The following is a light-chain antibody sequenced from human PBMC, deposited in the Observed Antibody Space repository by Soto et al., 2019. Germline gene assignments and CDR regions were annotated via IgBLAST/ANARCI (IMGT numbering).Light chain of an antibody. V-gene: IGKV3-15*01. CDR1: ESISSN. J-gene: IGKJ1*01. Sequence: EIVMTQSPATLSVSPGERATLSCRASESISSNLAWYQQKPGQAPRLLIYDTSTRATGIPARFSGSGSGTEFTLTISSLQSEDFSVYYCQQYNNWPPAWTFGQGTNAEIK. CDR2: DTS. CDR3: QQYNNWPPAWT.